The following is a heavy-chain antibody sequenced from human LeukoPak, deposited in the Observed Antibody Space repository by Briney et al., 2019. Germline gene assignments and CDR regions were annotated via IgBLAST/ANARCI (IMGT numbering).Heavy chain of an antibody. CDR1: GGSISSGSYY. D-gene: IGHD3-10*01. J-gene: IGHJ3*02. CDR2: IYTSGST. V-gene: IGHV4-61*02. Sequence: SQTLSLTCTVSGGSISSGSYYWSWIRQPAGKGLEWIGRIYTSGSTNYNPSLKSRVTISVDTSKNQFSLKLSSVTAADTAVYYCARGPHYYGSGSQNDAFDIWGQGTMVTVSS. CDR3: ARGPHYYGSGSQNDAFDI.